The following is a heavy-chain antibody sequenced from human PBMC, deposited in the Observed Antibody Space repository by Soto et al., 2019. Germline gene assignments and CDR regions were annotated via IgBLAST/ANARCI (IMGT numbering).Heavy chain of an antibody. Sequence: SETLSLTCTVSGGSISSSSYYWGWIRQPPGKGLEWIGCIYYSGSTYYNPSLKSRVTISVDTSKNQFSLKLSSVTAADTAVYYCASHPGVLRFLPPAPDYMDVWGKGTTVTVSS. V-gene: IGHV4-39*01. CDR3: ASHPGVLRFLPPAPDYMDV. CDR1: GGSISSSSYY. D-gene: IGHD3-3*01. J-gene: IGHJ6*03. CDR2: IYYSGST.